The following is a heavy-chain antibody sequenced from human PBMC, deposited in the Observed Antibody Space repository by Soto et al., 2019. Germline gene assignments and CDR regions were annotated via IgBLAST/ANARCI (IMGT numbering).Heavy chain of an antibody. CDR3: AKVGGGYGDYGPYYFDY. V-gene: IGHV3-23*01. Sequence: GGSLRLSCAASGFTFSSYAMSWVRQAPGKGLEWVSAIGGSGGSTYYADSVKGRFTISRDNSKNTLYLQMNSLRAEETAVYYCAKVGGGYGDYGPYYFDYWGQGTLVTVSS. CDR1: GFTFSSYA. J-gene: IGHJ4*02. D-gene: IGHD4-17*01. CDR2: IGGSGGST.